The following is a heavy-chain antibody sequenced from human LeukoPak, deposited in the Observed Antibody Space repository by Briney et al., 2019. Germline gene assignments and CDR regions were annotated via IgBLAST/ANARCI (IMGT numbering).Heavy chain of an antibody. D-gene: IGHD7-27*01. J-gene: IGHJ4*02. CDR3: AKDGNWARFED. CDR1: GFTFSSYE. Sequence: GGSLRLSCAASGFTFSSYEMNWVRQAPGKGLEWVSGITSRSTTYYADSVKGRFTISRDSSKNMVWLQINSPTAEDTATYYCAKDGNWARFEDWGQGTLVTVSS. CDR2: ITSRSTT. V-gene: IGHV3-23*01.